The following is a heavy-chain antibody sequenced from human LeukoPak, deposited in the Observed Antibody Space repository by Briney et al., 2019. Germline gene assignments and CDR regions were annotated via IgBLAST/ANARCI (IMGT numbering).Heavy chain of an antibody. Sequence: ASVKVSCRASGYSFTDYRMHWLRQAPGQGLEWMGWINPNSGDTYSAQKFQGRVTMTRDTSISSGNMVLSSLKSDDTAVYYCAAYDILSGAVYWGQGSLVTVSS. J-gene: IGHJ4*02. CDR3: AAYDILSGAVY. CDR1: GYSFTDYR. V-gene: IGHV1-2*02. CDR2: INPNSGDT. D-gene: IGHD3-9*01.